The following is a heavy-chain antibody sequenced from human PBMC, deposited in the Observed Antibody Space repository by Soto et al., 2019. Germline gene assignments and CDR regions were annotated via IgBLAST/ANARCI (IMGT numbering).Heavy chain of an antibody. Sequence: SETLSLTCTVSGGSISSGGYYWSWIRQHPGKGLEWIGYIYYSGGTYYNPSLKSRVTISVDTSKNQFSLKLSSVTAADTAVYYCARGAGYSYGYADYWGQGTRVTVSS. D-gene: IGHD5-18*01. J-gene: IGHJ4*02. CDR1: GGSISSGGYY. CDR3: ARGAGYSYGYADY. CDR2: IYYSGGT. V-gene: IGHV4-31*03.